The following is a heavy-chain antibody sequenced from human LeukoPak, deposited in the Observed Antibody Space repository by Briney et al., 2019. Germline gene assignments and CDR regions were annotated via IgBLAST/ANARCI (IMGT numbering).Heavy chain of an antibody. J-gene: IGHJ5*02. CDR1: GYTFTSYG. CDR2: ISAYNGNT. D-gene: IGHD6-13*01. V-gene: IGHV1-18*01. Sequence: ASVKVSCKASGYTFTSYGISWVRQAPGQGLEWMGWISAYNGNTNYAQKLQGRVTMTTDTSTSTAYMELRSLRSDGTAVYYCARDHLAAAGYNWFDPWGQGTLVTVSS. CDR3: ARDHLAAAGYNWFDP.